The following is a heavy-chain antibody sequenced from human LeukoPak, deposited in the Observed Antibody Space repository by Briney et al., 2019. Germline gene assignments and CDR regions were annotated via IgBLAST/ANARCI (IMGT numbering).Heavy chain of an antibody. CDR2: INAGNGNT. Sequence: ASVKVSCRASGYTFTSYAMHWVRQAPGQRLEWMGWINAGNGNTKYSQKFQGRVTITRDTSASTAYMELSSLRSEDTAVYYCARDAGWEPYYFDYWGQGTLVTVSS. CDR3: ARDAGWEPYYFDY. D-gene: IGHD1-26*01. V-gene: IGHV1-3*01. J-gene: IGHJ4*02. CDR1: GYTFTSYA.